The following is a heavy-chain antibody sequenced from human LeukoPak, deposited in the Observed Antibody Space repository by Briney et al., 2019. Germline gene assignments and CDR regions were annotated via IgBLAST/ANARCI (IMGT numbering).Heavy chain of an antibody. J-gene: IGHJ1*01. CDR2: ISGSGGST. CDR1: GFTFSSYA. D-gene: IGHD3-22*01. V-gene: IGHV3-23*01. CDR3: ASSIVVTKYFQH. Sequence: GGSLRLSCAASGFTFSSYAMSWVRQAPGKGLEWVSAISGSGGSTYYADSVKGRFTISRDNSKNTLYLQMNSLRAEDTAVYYCASSIVVTKYFQHWGQGTLVTVSS.